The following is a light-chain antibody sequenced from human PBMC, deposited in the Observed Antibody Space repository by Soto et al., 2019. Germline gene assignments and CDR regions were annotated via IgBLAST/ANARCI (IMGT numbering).Light chain of an antibody. J-gene: IGLJ1*01. CDR2: GVS. Sequence: QSALTQPASLFGSPGQSITISCTGTSSDIGGYNYVSWYQKHPGEAPKLVIYGVSNRPSVVSNRFSGSKFDNTASLTISGLQADDEADYYCSSYTITSDPVFGTGTKLTVL. CDR1: SSDIGGYNY. V-gene: IGLV2-14*03. CDR3: SSYTITSDPV.